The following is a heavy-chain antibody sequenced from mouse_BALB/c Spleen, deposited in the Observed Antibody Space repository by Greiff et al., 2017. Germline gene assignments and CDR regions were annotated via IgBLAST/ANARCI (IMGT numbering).Heavy chain of an antibody. Sequence: EVKVEESGGGLVQPGGSLKLSCAASGFTFSSYTMSWVRQTPEKRLEWVAYISNGGGSTYYPDTVKGRFTISRDNAKNTLYLQMSSLKSEDTAMYYCARGGNYGYFDVWGAGTTVTVSS. D-gene: IGHD2-1*01. V-gene: IGHV5-12-2*01. CDR3: ARGGNYGYFDV. CDR1: GFTFSSYT. J-gene: IGHJ1*01. CDR2: ISNGGGST.